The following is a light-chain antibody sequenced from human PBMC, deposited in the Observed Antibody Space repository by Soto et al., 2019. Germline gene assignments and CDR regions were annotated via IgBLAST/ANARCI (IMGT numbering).Light chain of an antibody. V-gene: IGKV1-5*01. CDR1: QSISSL. Sequence: DIQMTQSTSTLSASVGDRVTITCRASQSISSLLAWYQQKPGKAPKLLIYDASSLESGVPSRFSGSGSGTEFTLTISSLQPDDFATYYCQQYNSYSWTFGQGTKVDIK. CDR3: QQYNSYSWT. J-gene: IGKJ1*01. CDR2: DAS.